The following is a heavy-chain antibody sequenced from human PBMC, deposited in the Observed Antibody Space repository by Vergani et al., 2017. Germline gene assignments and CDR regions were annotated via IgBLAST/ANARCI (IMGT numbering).Heavy chain of an antibody. V-gene: IGHV4-30-2*01. CDR1: GGSISSGGYP. D-gene: IGHD3-22*01. CDR3: ARAPYYYDSSGPLFDY. CDR2: IYHSGST. J-gene: IGHJ4*02. Sequence: QLQLQESGSGLVKPSQTLSLTCAVSGGSISSGGYPWSWIRQPPGQGLEWCGYIYHSGSTYYNPSLKSRVTISVDRSKNQFSLKLSSVTAADTAVYYCARAPYYYDSSGPLFDYWGQGTLVTVSS.